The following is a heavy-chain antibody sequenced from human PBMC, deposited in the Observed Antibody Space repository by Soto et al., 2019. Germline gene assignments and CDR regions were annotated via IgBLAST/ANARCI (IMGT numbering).Heavy chain of an antibody. CDR2: IIPIFGTA. D-gene: IGHD1-1*01. J-gene: IGHJ5*02. V-gene: IGHV1-69*13. CDR1: GGTFSSYA. Sequence: GASVKVSCKASGGTFSSYAISWVRQAPGQGLEWMGGIIPIFGTANYAQKFKGRVTITADVSTSTAYMELNSLRSEDTAVYYCARDQSWHDLVWWFDPWGQGTLVTVSS. CDR3: ARDQSWHDLVWWFDP.